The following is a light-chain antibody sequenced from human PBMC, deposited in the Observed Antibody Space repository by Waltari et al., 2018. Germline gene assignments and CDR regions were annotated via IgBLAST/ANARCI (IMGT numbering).Light chain of an antibody. CDR1: RPNIGPGAD. V-gene: IGLV1-40*01. CDR3: QSYDSSLRGSL. CDR2: GNN. Sequence: QSGLTQPPSVSGAPGQRVTISCTGSRPNIGPGADVHWYQVLTGQAPKLLIYGNNNRPSGVADRFSGSKSGTSASLAITGLQAEDEADYYCQSYDSSLRGSLFGGGTKLTVL. J-gene: IGLJ2*01.